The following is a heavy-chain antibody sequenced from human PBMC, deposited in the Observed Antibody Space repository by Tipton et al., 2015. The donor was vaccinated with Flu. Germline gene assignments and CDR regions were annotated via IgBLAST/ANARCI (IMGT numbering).Heavy chain of an antibody. Sequence: TLSLTCTVSGDSISSGTSYWGWIRQAPGKGLEWIGYIFYSGNTYYNPSLKSRVNISVDTSKNQFSLNLNSVTAADTAVYYCAASPIRSVADRGSFASWGQGTLVTVSS. CDR2: IFYSGNT. CDR1: GDSISSGTSY. J-gene: IGHJ4*02. D-gene: IGHD6-19*01. V-gene: IGHV4-39*01. CDR3: AASPIRSVADRGSFAS.